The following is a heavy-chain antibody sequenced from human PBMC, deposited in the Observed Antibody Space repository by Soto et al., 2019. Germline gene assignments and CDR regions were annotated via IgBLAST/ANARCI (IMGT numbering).Heavy chain of an antibody. V-gene: IGHV3-43*01. J-gene: IGHJ4*02. D-gene: IGHD2-15*01. Sequence: GGSLRLSCEASGFKFDDYMMHWVRQAPGKGLEWISLISWDGGSIDYADSIKGRFTVSRDNSKNSLYLHMNSLKTEDTAIYYCAKEGNGGSSLDHWGQGTLVTVSS. CDR3: AKEGNGGSSLDH. CDR1: GFKFDDYM. CDR2: ISWDGGSI.